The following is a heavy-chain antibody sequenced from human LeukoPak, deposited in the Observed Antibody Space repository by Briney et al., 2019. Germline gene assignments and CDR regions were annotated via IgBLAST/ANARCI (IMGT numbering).Heavy chain of an antibody. Sequence: ASVTVSCTASGYTFTSYGISWVRQTPGQGLEWMGWISAYNGNTNYAQKLQGRVTMTTDTSTSTAYMELRSLRSDDTAVYYCARGPHFGPLDYWGQGTLVTVSS. J-gene: IGHJ4*02. D-gene: IGHD3-10*01. CDR3: ARGPHFGPLDY. V-gene: IGHV1-18*01. CDR2: ISAYNGNT. CDR1: GYTFTSYG.